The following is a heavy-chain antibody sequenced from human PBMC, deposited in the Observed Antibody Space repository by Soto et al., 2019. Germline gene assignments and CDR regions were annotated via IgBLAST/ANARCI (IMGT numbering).Heavy chain of an antibody. CDR2: IIPIFGTA. CDR1: GGTFSSYA. V-gene: IGHV1-69*13. D-gene: IGHD3-22*01. Sequence: ASVKVSCKASGGTFSSYAISWVRQAPGQGLEWMGGIIPIFGTANYAQKFQGRVTITADESTSTAYMELSSLRSEDTAVYYCATSPYYDSSGYLDYWGQGTLVTVSS. J-gene: IGHJ4*02. CDR3: ATSPYYDSSGYLDY.